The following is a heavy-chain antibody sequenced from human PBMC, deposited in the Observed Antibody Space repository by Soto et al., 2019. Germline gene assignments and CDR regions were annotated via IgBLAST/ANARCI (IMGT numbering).Heavy chain of an antibody. V-gene: IGHV3-15*01. CDR2: IKSKADGGTT. CDR3: TIPLDY. J-gene: IGHJ4*02. CDR1: GVTFINAW. Sequence: PGGFLRLSCAASGVTFINAWMSWVRQAPGKGLEWVGRIKSKADGGTTDYAAPVKDRFTISRDDSKNTLYLQMNSLKTEDTAVYYCTIPLDYWGQGTLVTVSS.